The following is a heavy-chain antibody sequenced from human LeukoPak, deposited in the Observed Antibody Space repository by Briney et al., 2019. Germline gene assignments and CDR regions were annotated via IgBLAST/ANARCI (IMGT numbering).Heavy chain of an antibody. CDR2: INTNTGNP. J-gene: IGHJ5*02. Sequence: ASVKVSCKASGYTFTSYAMNWVRQAPGQGLEWMGWINTNTGNPTYAQGFTGRFVFSLDTSVSTAYLQISSLKAEDTAVYYCARDRILRGWYVIESTKKPYNWFDPWGQGTLVTVSS. D-gene: IGHD6-19*01. V-gene: IGHV7-4-1*02. CDR3: ARDRILRGWYVIESTKKPYNWFDP. CDR1: GYTFTSYA.